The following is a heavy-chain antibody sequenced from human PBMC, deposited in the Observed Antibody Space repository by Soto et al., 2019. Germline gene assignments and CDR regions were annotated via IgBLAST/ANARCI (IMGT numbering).Heavy chain of an antibody. CDR3: AKDGFFIATTVTTSRAFDI. CDR1: GFTFSSYA. V-gene: IGHV3-23*01. Sequence: EVQLFESGGGLVQPGGSLILSCAASGFTFSSYALSWVRQAPGKGLEWVSAISRSGGSTYYADSVKGRFTISRDHAKNPLYLHMNSLGAEDTAVYYCAKDGFFIATTVTTSRAFDIWGQGTMVTVSS. D-gene: IGHD4-17*01. J-gene: IGHJ3*02. CDR2: ISRSGGST.